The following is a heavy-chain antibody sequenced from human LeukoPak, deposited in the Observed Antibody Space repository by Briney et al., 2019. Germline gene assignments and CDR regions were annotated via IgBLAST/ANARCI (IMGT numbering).Heavy chain of an antibody. D-gene: IGHD3-9*01. V-gene: IGHV1-69*01. Sequence: SVTVSCKASGGTFSSYAISWVRQAPGQGLEGMGGIIPIFGTANYAQKFQGRVTITADESTSTAYMELSSLRSEDTAVYYCASNPRGVDILTGYFDNSNWFDPWGQGTLVTVSS. CDR1: GGTFSSYA. CDR3: ASNPRGVDILTGYFDNSNWFDP. CDR2: IIPIFGTA. J-gene: IGHJ5*02.